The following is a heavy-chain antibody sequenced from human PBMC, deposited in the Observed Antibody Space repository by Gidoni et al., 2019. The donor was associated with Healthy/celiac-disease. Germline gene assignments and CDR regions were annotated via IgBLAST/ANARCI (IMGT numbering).Heavy chain of an antibody. J-gene: IGHJ3*02. Sequence: EVQLVESGGGLVKPGGSLRLSCAASGFTFSSYSMNWVRQAPGKGLEWVSSISSSSSYIYYADSVKGRFTISRDNAKNSLYLQMNSLRAEDTAVYYCARADEAYLIAVAGQGAFDIWGQGTMVTVSS. D-gene: IGHD6-19*01. CDR2: ISSSSSYI. CDR3: ARADEAYLIAVAGQGAFDI. V-gene: IGHV3-21*01. CDR1: GFTFSSYS.